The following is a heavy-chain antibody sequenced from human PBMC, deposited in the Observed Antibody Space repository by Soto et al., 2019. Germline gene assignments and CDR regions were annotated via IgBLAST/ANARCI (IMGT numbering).Heavy chain of an antibody. CDR3: AKVPFSSSWHQDAIHV. Sequence: PGGSLRLSCAASGFSFHANALSWVRQTPGKGLQWVSTITESGVTAYYADSVKGRFSISRDNVKAILYLQMSGLSVEDTAVYYCAKVPFSSSWHQDAIHVWDPGTMVTFSS. CDR2: ITESGVTA. J-gene: IGHJ3*01. V-gene: IGHV3-23*01. D-gene: IGHD6-13*01. CDR1: GFSFHANA.